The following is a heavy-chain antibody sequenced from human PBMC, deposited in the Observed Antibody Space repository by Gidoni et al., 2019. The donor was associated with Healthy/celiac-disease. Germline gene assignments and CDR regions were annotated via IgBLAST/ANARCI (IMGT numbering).Heavy chain of an antibody. CDR3: ATYGREGYNYPFESFYFDY. CDR1: GYTFTSYY. CDR2: FIPTGGST. Sequence: QVQLVQSGAEVKKPGASVKVSCKASGYTFTSYYIHWVRQAPGQGLEWMGIFIPTGGSTTYAQKFQGRVTMTRDTSTSTVYMELNNLRSEDTAVYYCATYGREGYNYPFESFYFDYWGQGTLVTVSS. J-gene: IGHJ4*02. V-gene: IGHV1-46*01. D-gene: IGHD5-12*01.